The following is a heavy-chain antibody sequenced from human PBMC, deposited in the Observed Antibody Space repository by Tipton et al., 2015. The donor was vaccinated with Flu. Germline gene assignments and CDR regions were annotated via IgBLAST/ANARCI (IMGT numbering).Heavy chain of an antibody. J-gene: IGHJ4*02. D-gene: IGHD6-19*01. CDR2: IYTSGST. CDR3: ARDMDSGWYYFDY. Sequence: TLSLTCAVYGGSISSYYWSWIRQPAGKGLEWIGRIYTSGSTNYNPSLKSRVTMSVDTSKNQFSLKLSSVTAADTAVYYCARDMDSGWYYFDYWGQGTLVTVSS. V-gene: IGHV4-4*07. CDR1: GGSISSYY.